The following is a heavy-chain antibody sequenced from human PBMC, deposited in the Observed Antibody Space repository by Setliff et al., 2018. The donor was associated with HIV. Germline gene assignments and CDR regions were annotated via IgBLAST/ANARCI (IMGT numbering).Heavy chain of an antibody. CDR2: INAGNGNT. CDR3: ARYGPLPHADYYFDY. CDR1: GYTFTSYA. D-gene: IGHD3-10*01. J-gene: IGHJ4*02. Sequence: GASVKVSCKTSGYTFTSYAMHWVRQAPGQRLEWMGWINAGNGNTKYSQKFQGRVTITRGTSASTAYMELSSLRSEDTAVYYCARYGPLPHADYYFDYWGQGTLVTVSS. V-gene: IGHV1-3*01.